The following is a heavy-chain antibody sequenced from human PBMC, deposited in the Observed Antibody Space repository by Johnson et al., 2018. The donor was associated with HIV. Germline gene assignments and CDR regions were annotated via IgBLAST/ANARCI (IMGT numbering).Heavy chain of an antibody. CDR1: GFTVSSNY. V-gene: IGHV3-7*01. CDR2: IKQDGSEK. D-gene: IGHD1-26*01. CDR3: ARDGIGRGIVGANDAFDI. J-gene: IGHJ3*02. Sequence: VQLVESGGGLVQPGGSLRLSCAASGFTVSSNYMSWVRQAPGKGLEWVANIKQDGSEKYYVDSVKGRFTISRDNAKNSLYLQMNSLRAEDTAVYYCARDGIGRGIVGANDAFDIWGQGTMVTVSS.